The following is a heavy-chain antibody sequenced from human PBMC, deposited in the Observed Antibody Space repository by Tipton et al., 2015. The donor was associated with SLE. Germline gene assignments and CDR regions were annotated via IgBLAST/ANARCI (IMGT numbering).Heavy chain of an antibody. CDR2: INHSGST. Sequence: TLSLTCAVYGGSFSGYYWSWIRQPPGKGLEWIGEINHSGSTNHNPSLKSRVTISVDASKNQFSLKLSSVTAADTAVYYCARARIAVAGHAFDIWGQGTMVTVSS. CDR3: ARARIAVAGHAFDI. V-gene: IGHV4-34*01. CDR1: GGSFSGYY. D-gene: IGHD6-19*01. J-gene: IGHJ3*02.